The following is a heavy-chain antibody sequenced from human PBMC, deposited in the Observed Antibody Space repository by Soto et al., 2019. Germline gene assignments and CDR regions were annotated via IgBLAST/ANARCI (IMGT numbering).Heavy chain of an antibody. J-gene: IGHJ4*02. D-gene: IGHD3-22*01. Sequence: SETLSRTGTVSGGSISSSSYYRGWIRQPPGKGLEWIGSVYYGGTTYVNPSLKSRTTLAVDRSKRQFFLWLTSVKGADTAVYYCLGLRYASRGYYYFDYWGQGTLVTVSS. CDR1: GGSISSSSYY. CDR2: VYYGGTT. CDR3: LGLRYASRGYYYFDY. V-gene: IGHV4-39*01.